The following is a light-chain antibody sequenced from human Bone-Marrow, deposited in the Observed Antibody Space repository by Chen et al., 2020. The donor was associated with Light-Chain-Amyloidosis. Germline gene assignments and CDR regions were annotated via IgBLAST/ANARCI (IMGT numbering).Light chain of an antibody. CDR3: QSADSSGTYEVV. CDR2: RDT. V-gene: IGLV3-25*03. Sequence: SHELTQPPSVSVSPGKTARLTCSGDDLPTKYAYWYQQKPGQAPVLVIHRDTERPSGISERFSGSSSGTTATLTISGVQAEDEADYHCQSADSSGTYEVVFGGGTKLTVL. J-gene: IGLJ2*01. CDR1: DLPTKY.